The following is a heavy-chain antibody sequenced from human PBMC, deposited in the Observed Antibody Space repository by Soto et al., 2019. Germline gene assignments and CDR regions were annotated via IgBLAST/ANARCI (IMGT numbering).Heavy chain of an antibody. J-gene: IGHJ6*04. CDR2: IYPGDSDT. CDR3: ASRSEYSVYGWLADV. D-gene: IGHD5-12*01. Sequence: GESLKISCKGSGYSFTSYWIGWVRQMPGKGLEWMGIIYPGDSDTRYSPSFQGQVTISADKSISTAYLQWSSLKASDTAMYYCASRSEYSVYGWLADVWGKGTTVTVSS. V-gene: IGHV5-51*01. CDR1: GYSFTSYW.